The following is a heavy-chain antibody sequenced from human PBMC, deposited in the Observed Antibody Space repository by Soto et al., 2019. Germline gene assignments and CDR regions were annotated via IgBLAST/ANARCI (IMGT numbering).Heavy chain of an antibody. J-gene: IGHJ4*02. CDR2: IYYSGST. CDR1: GGSISSGGYY. V-gene: IGHV4-31*03. CDR3: ARRSGTRTPSLPFDY. Sequence: SETLSLTCTVSGGSISSGGYYWGWIRQHPGKGLEWIGYIYYSGSTYYNPSLKSRVTISVDTSKNQFSLKLSSVTAADTAVYYCARRSGTRTPSLPFDYWGQGTLVTVSS. D-gene: IGHD1-1*01.